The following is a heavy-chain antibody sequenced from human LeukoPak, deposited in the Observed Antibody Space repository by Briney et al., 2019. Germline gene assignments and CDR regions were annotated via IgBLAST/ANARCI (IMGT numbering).Heavy chain of an antibody. D-gene: IGHD6-19*01. J-gene: IGHJ4*02. CDR2: INHSGST. V-gene: IGHV4-34*01. CDR1: GGSFSGYY. Sequence: KPSETLSLTCAVYGGSFSGYYWSWIRQPPGKGLEWIGEINHSGSTNYNPSLKSRATISVDTSKNQFSLKLSSVTAADTAVYYCARTREWLVRGGLFDYWGQGTLVTVSS. CDR3: ARTREWLVRGGLFDY.